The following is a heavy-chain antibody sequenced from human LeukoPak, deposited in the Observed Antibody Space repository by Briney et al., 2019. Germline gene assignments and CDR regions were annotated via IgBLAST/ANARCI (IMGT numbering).Heavy chain of an antibody. Sequence: AGRSLRLSCAASGFSFSIYCMTWVPDAPGKGLEWVANIKQDGTEKYSMDSVRGRFPISRDNAKNSLYLQTNSLRAEDTAVYYCAELGITMIGGVWGKGTTVTISS. V-gene: IGHV3-7*01. CDR2: IKQDGTEK. CDR1: GFSFSIYC. D-gene: IGHD3-10*02. J-gene: IGHJ6*04. CDR3: AELGITMIGGV.